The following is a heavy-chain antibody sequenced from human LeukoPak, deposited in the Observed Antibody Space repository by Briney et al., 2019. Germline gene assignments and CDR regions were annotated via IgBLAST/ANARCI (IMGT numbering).Heavy chain of an antibody. V-gene: IGHV4-59*01. CDR1: GGSISNYY. J-gene: IGHJ4*02. D-gene: IGHD6-19*01. Sequence: SETLSLTCTVSGGSISNYYWNWIRQPPEKGLEWIAYIYYTGSTNYNPSLKSRVTISVDTSKNQFSLKLTSVTAADTAVYHCARGYSSGRIDSWGQGTLVTVSS. CDR2: IYYTGST. CDR3: ARGYSSGRIDS.